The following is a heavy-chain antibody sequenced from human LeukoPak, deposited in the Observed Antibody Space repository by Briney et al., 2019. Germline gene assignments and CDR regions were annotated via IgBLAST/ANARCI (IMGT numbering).Heavy chain of an antibody. CDR2: INSDGSST. J-gene: IGHJ4*02. D-gene: IGHD3-22*01. V-gene: IGHV3-74*01. Sequence: GGSLRLSCAASGFTFSSYWMHWVRQAPGKGLGWVSRINSDGSSTSYADSVKGRFTISRDNAKNTLYLQMNSLRAEDTAVYYCASTYDSSTYGVYWGQGTLVTVSS. CDR3: ASTYDSSTYGVY. CDR1: GFTFSSYW.